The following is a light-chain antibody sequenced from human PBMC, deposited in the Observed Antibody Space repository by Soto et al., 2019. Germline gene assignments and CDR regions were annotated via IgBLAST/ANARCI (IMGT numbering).Light chain of an antibody. CDR1: QSVSSSY. CDR2: VAS. V-gene: IGKV3D-20*02. CDR3: QQRSNWHT. J-gene: IGKJ5*01. Sequence: EIVLTQSPGTLSLSPGERATLSCRASQSVSSSYLAWYQQKPGQAPRLLIYVASSRATGIPDRFSGSGSGTDFTITISRLEDEDFAVYYCQQRSNWHTFGQGTRLEIK.